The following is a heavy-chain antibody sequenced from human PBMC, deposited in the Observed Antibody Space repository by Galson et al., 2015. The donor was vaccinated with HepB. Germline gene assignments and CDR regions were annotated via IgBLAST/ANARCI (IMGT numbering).Heavy chain of an antibody. Sequence: RLSCEASGFTFSSYAINWVRQAPGQGLEWVAGISPDRSIKNYADTVKGRVTISRDKSNNTLYLQMNSLRAEDTAVYYCARDGGVCNWHCDFWGRGTLVTVSS. CDR1: GFTFSSYA. V-gene: IGHV3-30-3*01. CDR3: ARDGGVCNWHCDF. D-gene: IGHD2-8*01. CDR2: ISPDRSIK. J-gene: IGHJ2*01.